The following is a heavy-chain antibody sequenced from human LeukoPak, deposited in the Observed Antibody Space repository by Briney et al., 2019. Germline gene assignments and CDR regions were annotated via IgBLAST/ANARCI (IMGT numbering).Heavy chain of an antibody. J-gene: IGHJ6*03. Sequence: SSETLSLTCAVYGGSFSGYYWSWIRQPPGKGLEWIGEINHSGSTNYNPSLKSRVTISVDTSKNQFSLKLSSATAADTAVYYCARAVTGVVITSGYYYMDVWGKGTTVTVSS. V-gene: IGHV4-34*01. CDR2: INHSGST. CDR3: ARAVTGVVITSGYYYMDV. CDR1: GGSFSGYY. D-gene: IGHD3-3*01.